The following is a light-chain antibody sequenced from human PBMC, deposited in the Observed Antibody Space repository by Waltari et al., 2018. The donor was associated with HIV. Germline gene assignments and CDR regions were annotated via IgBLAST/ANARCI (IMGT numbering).Light chain of an antibody. Sequence: QSVLTQPPSASGTPGQRVPISCSGSTSNIGSNYVYWYQHLPGTAPKLLIYRNNQRPSGVPDRFSGSKSGTSASLAISGLRSEDEADYYCATWDDSRVVFGGGTKLTVL. V-gene: IGLV1-47*01. CDR3: ATWDDSRVV. J-gene: IGLJ2*01. CDR1: TSNIGSNY. CDR2: RNN.